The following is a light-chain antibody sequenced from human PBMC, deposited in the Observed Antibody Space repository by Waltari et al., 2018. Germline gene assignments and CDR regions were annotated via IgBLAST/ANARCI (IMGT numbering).Light chain of an antibody. J-gene: IGKJ1*01. CDR1: QSISKY. CDR2: AAS. CDR3: QNHERLPAT. V-gene: IGKV3-11*01. Sequence: SCRASQSISKYLVWYQQRPGHAPRLRIYAASTRATGVPDRFSGSGYGTDFTRTISRLEPEDFAVYYCQNHERLPATFGQGTKVEIK.